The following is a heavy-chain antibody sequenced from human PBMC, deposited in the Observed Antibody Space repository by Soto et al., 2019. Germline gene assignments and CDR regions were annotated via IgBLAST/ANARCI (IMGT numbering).Heavy chain of an antibody. CDR3: ARDPALGGPFDY. J-gene: IGHJ4*02. CDR1: GYTITTYG. Sequence: ASVKVSCKASGYTITTYGLSWVRQAPGQGLEWLGWISAYNVYTDYAQKVQDRVTMTTDTSTSTAYMELRSLRYDDTAVYYCARDPALGGPFDYWGQGTLVTVSS. D-gene: IGHD3-16*01. CDR2: ISAYNVYT. V-gene: IGHV1-18*01.